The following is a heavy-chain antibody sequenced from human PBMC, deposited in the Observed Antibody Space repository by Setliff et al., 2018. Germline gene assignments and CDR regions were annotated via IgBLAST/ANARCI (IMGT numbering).Heavy chain of an antibody. CDR1: GGSISSGSYY. Sequence: PSETLSLTCTVSGGSISSGSYYWSWIRQPAGKGLEWIGRIYTSGSTNYNPSLKSRVTISVDTSKNQLSLKLSSVTAADTAVYYCAGHPHYDSSGYRDYWGQGTLVTVSS. V-gene: IGHV4-61*02. CDR2: IYTSGST. CDR3: AGHPHYDSSGYRDY. J-gene: IGHJ4*02. D-gene: IGHD3-22*01.